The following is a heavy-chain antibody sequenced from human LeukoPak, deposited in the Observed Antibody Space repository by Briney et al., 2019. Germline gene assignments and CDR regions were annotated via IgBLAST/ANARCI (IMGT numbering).Heavy chain of an antibody. CDR1: DGSISSYY. Sequence: AETLSLTCTVSDGSISSYYWSWIPEPAGKGLEWIGRIYPSWKTNYNPSLKSRVTMSVDTSKNQFSLKLRSVTVADTAVNHCVTEPGYCTGGRCYGGWFDPWGQGTLVTVSS. CDR2: IYPSWKT. V-gene: IGHV4-4*07. J-gene: IGHJ5*02. D-gene: IGHD2-15*01. CDR3: VTEPGYCTGGRCYGGWFDP.